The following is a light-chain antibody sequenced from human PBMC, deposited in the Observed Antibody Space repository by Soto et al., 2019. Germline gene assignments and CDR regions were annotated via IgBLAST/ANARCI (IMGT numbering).Light chain of an antibody. CDR2: DNN. Sequence: QSVLTQPPSVSGAPGQRVTISCTGSSSNIGAGYDVHWYQQVPGTAPKLLIYDNNDRPSGVPDRFSGSKSGTSASLAITGLQDEDEADYYCQSYDITLSGSVVGGGTKLTVL. V-gene: IGLV1-40*01. J-gene: IGLJ2*01. CDR3: QSYDITLSGSV. CDR1: SSNIGAGYD.